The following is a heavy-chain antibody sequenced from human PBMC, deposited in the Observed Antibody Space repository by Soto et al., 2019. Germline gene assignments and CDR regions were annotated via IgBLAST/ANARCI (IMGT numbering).Heavy chain of an antibody. CDR3: GVNNYETVVGAFDI. Sequence: HVRLVESGGGVVQPGRSLTLSCKASDFPLSNYGAHWVRQSPGKGLEWVALISFDGISKYYADFARGRFTISRDNSNNSVYLEMNSLRAEDTARYYCGVNNYETVVGAFDIWGPGTMVSVSS. D-gene: IGHD3-16*01. CDR2: ISFDGISK. CDR1: DFPLSNYG. V-gene: IGHV3-30-3*01. J-gene: IGHJ3*02.